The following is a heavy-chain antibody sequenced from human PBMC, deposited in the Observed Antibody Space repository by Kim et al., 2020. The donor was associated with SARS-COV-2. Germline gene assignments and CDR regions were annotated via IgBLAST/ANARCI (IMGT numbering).Heavy chain of an antibody. Sequence: QGFTGRFVFSLDTSVSTAYLQISSLKAEDTAVYYCARLGNYGGAPYYFDYWGQGTLVTVSS. V-gene: IGHV7-4-1*02. J-gene: IGHJ4*02. CDR3: ARLGNYGGAPYYFDY. D-gene: IGHD4-17*01.